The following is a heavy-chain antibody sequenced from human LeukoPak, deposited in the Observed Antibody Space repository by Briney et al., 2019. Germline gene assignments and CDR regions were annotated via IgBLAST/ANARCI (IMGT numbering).Heavy chain of an antibody. Sequence: GGYLRLSCAASGFTFSSYGMHWVRQAPGKGLEWVAVIWYDGSNKYYADSVKGRFTISRDNSKNTLYLQMNSLRAEDTAVYYCAKDHDPYYYDSSGYPLDYWGQGTLVTVSS. V-gene: IGHV3-33*06. J-gene: IGHJ4*02. CDR2: IWYDGSNK. CDR3: AKDHDPYYYDSSGYPLDY. CDR1: GFTFSSYG. D-gene: IGHD3-22*01.